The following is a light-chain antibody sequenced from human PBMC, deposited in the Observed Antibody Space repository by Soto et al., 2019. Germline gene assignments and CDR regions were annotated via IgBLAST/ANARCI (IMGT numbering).Light chain of an antibody. J-gene: IGLJ2*01. CDR3: SSYSTTSSPHVL. Sequence: QSALTQPASVSGSPGLSITISCTGTSGDIGSYNRVSWYQQHPGKAPKLIIYEVTDRPSGVSNRFSGSKSGNTASLTISGLQAEDEAEYYCSSYSTTSSPHVLFGGGTKLTVL. V-gene: IGLV2-14*01. CDR2: EVT. CDR1: SGDIGSYNR.